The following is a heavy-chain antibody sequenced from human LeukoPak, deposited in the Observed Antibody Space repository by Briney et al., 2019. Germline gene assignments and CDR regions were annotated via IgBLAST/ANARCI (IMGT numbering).Heavy chain of an antibody. J-gene: IGHJ3*02. CDR2: IKQDGSTK. CDR3: ATDPPWTNDAFDM. V-gene: IGHV3-7*01. D-gene: IGHD1-1*01. Sequence: GGSLRLSCVASGFTLSKFWMTWMRQAPGKGLEWVANIKQDGSTKYYVDSVKGRFSISRDNAKNSLYLQMNNLRAEDTAVYYCATDPPWTNDAFDMWGQGTMVTVSS. CDR1: GFTLSKFW.